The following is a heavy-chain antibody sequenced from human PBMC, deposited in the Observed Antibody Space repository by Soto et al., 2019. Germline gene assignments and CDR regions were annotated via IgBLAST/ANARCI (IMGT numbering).Heavy chain of an antibody. V-gene: IGHV3-66*01. D-gene: IGHD4-17*01. CDR2: IYSGGST. J-gene: IGHJ3*02. Sequence: GGSLRLSCAASGFTVSTNSMSWVRQAPGKGLEWVSVIYSGGSTYFADSVQGRFTISRDNSKNTLYLQMNSLRAEDTAVYYCARDASGDGLDAFYIWGQGTMVTVSS. CDR3: ARDASGDGLDAFYI. CDR1: GFTVSTNS.